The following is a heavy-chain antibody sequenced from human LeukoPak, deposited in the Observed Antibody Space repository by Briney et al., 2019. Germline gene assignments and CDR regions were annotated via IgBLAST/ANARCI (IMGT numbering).Heavy chain of an antibody. CDR2: ICSGGST. CDR1: GDSVSTSYY. Sequence: SETLSLTCTVSGDSVSTSYYWGWTRQPPGKGLEWIGSICSGGSTCYNPSLRSRVTIFADSSKNQFSLKLTSVTAADTAVYYCARDGPWKSDCWGQGTLVTVSS. CDR3: ARDGPWKSDC. V-gene: IGHV4-39*02. J-gene: IGHJ4*02. D-gene: IGHD1-1*01.